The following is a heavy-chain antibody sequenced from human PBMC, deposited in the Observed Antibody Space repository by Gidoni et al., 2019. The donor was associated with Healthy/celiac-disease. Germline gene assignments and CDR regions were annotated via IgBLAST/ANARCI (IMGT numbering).Heavy chain of an antibody. Sequence: AEVKKPGSSVKVSCKASGGTFSSYAISWVRQAPGQGLEWMGGIIPIFGTANYAQKFQGRVTITADESTSTSYMELSSLRSEDTAVYYCERGGERSGYYDCRGYYYSYYYGMDVWGQGTTVTVSS. D-gene: IGHD3-22*01. CDR1: GGTFSSYA. J-gene: IGHJ6*02. CDR3: ERGGERSGYYDCRGYYYSYYYGMDV. CDR2: IIPIFGTA. V-gene: IGHV1-69*01.